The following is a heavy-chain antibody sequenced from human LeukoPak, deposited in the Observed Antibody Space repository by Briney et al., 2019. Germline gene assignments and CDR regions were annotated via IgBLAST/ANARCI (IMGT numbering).Heavy chain of an antibody. D-gene: IGHD6-13*01. CDR2: ISSSSSYI. Sequence: GGSLRLSCAASGFTFSSYSMNWVRQAPGKGLEWVSSISSSSSYIYYADSVKGRFTISRDNAKNSLYLQMNSLRAEDTAVYYCARAPDIAAALLPYGMDVWGQGTTVTVSS. V-gene: IGHV3-21*01. J-gene: IGHJ6*02. CDR1: GFTFSSYS. CDR3: ARAPDIAAALLPYGMDV.